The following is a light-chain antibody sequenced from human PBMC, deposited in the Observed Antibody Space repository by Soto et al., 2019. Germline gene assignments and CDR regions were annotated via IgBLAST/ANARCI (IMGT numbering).Light chain of an antibody. Sequence: QSVLTQPASVSGSPGQSIAISCTGTNSDVGYYNYVSWYQQHPGKAPKLIIYDVSNRPSGVSNRFSGSKSGNTASLTISVLRPDDEADYYFSSYSSSTTLLFGGGSKLTVL. V-gene: IGLV2-14*03. CDR2: DVS. J-gene: IGLJ2*01. CDR3: SSYSSSTTLL. CDR1: NSDVGYYNY.